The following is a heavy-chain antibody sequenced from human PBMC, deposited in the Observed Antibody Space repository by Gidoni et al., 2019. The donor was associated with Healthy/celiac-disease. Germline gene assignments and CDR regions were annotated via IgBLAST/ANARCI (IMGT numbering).Heavy chain of an antibody. CDR1: GSPFSSYA. V-gene: IGHV3-30-3*01. J-gene: IGHJ4*02. Sequence: QVQLLESGGGVVQAGRSLRLSCAACGSPFSSYAMHWVRQAPGKGLEWVAVISYDGSNKYYADSVKGRFTISRDNSKNTLYLQMNSLRAEDTAVYYCAREATAAGFDYWGQGTLVTVSS. CDR3: AREATAAGFDY. CDR2: ISYDGSNK. D-gene: IGHD1-26*01.